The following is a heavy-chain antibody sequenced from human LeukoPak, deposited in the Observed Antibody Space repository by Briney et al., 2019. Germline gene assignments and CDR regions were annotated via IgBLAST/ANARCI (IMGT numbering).Heavy chain of an antibody. Sequence: ASVKVSCKASGYTFTGYYMHWVRQAPGQGLEWMGRINPNSGGTNYAQKFQGRVTMTRDTSISTAYMELSRLRSDDTAVYYCARDLPRVGTYYYDSSGYGWSQGTLVTVSS. D-gene: IGHD3-22*01. CDR3: ARDLPRVGTYYYDSSGYG. J-gene: IGHJ4*02. CDR1: GYTFTGYY. CDR2: INPNSGGT. V-gene: IGHV1-2*06.